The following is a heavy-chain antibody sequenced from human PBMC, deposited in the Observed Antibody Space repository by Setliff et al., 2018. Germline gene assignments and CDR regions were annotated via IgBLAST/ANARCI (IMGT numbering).Heavy chain of an antibody. CDR3: ARGRIAAALYYFDY. CDR1: GGSISSSSYY. J-gene: IGHJ4*02. CDR2: IYYSGST. V-gene: IGHV4-39*07. D-gene: IGHD6-13*01. Sequence: PSETLSLTCTVSGGSISSSSYYWGWIRQPPGKGLEWIGSIYYSGSTYYTPSLKSRVTISVDRSKNQFSLKLSSVTAADTAVYYCARGRIAAALYYFDYWGQGTLVTVSS.